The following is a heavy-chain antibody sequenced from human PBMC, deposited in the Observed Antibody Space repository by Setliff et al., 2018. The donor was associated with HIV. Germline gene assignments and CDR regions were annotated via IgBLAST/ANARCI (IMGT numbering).Heavy chain of an antibody. Sequence: PGGSLRLSCAASGFTFSSYGMHWVRQAPGKGLEWVAVIWYDGSNKYYADPVKGRFTISRDNSKNTLYLQMNSLRAEDTAVYYCARAGCVVVTDIPNAFDIWGQGTMVTVSS. D-gene: IGHD2-21*02. CDR3: ARAGCVVVTDIPNAFDI. V-gene: IGHV3-33*01. CDR1: GFTFSSYG. CDR2: IWYDGSNK. J-gene: IGHJ3*02.